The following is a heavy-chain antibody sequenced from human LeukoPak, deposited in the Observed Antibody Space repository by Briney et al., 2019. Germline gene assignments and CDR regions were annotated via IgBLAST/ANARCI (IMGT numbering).Heavy chain of an antibody. CDR1: GGSISSYY. CDR2: IYYSGST. Sequence: PSETLSLTCTVSGGSISSYYWSWIRQPPGKGLEWIGYIYYSGSTNYNPSLKSRVTISVDTSKNQFSLKLSSVTAADTAVYYCARYVTRYYYDSNGYGLDYWGQGTLVTVSS. J-gene: IGHJ4*02. V-gene: IGHV4-59*01. CDR3: ARYVTRYYYDSNGYGLDY. D-gene: IGHD3-22*01.